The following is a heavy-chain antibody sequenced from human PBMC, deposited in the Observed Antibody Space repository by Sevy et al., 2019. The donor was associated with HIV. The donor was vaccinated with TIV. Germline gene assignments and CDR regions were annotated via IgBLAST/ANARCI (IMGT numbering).Heavy chain of an antibody. Sequence: GESLKISCAASGFTVTSGYMSWVRQAPGKGLEWVSVLYSDGNTYYADSVKGRFTISRDNSKNTLYLQMNSLRAEDTAVYYWARDGGGYFWGQGTLVTVSS. V-gene: IGHV3-53*01. CDR3: ARDGGGYF. CDR1: GFTVTSGY. CDR2: LYSDGNT. J-gene: IGHJ4*02. D-gene: IGHD2-15*01.